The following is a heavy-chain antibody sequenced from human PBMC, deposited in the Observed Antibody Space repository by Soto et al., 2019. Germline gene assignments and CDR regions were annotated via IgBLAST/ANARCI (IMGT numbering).Heavy chain of an antibody. Sequence: PGGSLRLSCAASGFTFSSYSMNWVRQAPGKGLEWVSSISSSSSYIYYADSVKGRFTISRDNAKNSLYLQMNSLRAEDTAVYYCARDQGRGKALIMITWNSGWTVVYWGQGTLVTVSS. D-gene: IGHD6-25*01. CDR1: GFTFSSYS. CDR3: ARDQGRGKALIMITWNSGWTVVY. V-gene: IGHV3-21*01. J-gene: IGHJ4*02. CDR2: ISSSSSYI.